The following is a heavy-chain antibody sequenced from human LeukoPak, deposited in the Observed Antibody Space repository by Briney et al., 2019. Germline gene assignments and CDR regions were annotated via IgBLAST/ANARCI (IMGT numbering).Heavy chain of an antibody. J-gene: IGHJ5*02. CDR3: ARESLGATFALGFDP. Sequence: SETLSLTCTVSGGSISTDDDYWTWIRQSPGKGLERIGYIHHSGSTYHNPSIKTQVTMSVDTSKNQFSLKLTSVTAADTAVYYCARESLGATFALGFDPWGQGTLVTVSS. D-gene: IGHD1-26*01. CDR1: GGSISTDDDY. V-gene: IGHV4-30-4*08. CDR2: IHHSGST.